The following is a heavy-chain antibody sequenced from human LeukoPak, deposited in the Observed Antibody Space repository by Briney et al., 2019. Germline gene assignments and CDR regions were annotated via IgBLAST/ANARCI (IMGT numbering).Heavy chain of an antibody. CDR2: IYSGGST. CDR3: AREPYYDSSVDY. Sequence: GGSLRLSCAASGFTVSSNYMSWVRQAPGKGLEWVSVIYSGGSTYYADSVKGRFTISRDNSKNTLYLQMNSLRAEDTAVYYCAREPYYDSSVDYWGQGTLVTVS. V-gene: IGHV3-66*02. D-gene: IGHD3-22*01. J-gene: IGHJ4*02. CDR1: GFTVSSNY.